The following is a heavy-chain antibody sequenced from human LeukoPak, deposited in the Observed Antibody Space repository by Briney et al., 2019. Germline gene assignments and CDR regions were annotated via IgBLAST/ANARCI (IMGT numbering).Heavy chain of an antibody. V-gene: IGHV4-34*01. J-gene: IGHJ6*04. Sequence: SETLSLTCAVYGGSFSGYWIRQPPGKGLEWIGEINHSGSTHYNPSLRSRVTISADTSKNQFSLKLSSVTAADTAVYYCAKDGYYGSGSLDVWGKGTTVTVSS. D-gene: IGHD3-10*01. CDR1: GGSFSGY. CDR2: INHSGST. CDR3: AKDGYYGSGSLDV.